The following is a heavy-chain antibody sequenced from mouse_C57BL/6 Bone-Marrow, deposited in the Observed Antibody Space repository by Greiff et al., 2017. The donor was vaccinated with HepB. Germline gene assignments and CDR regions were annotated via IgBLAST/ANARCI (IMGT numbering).Heavy chain of an antibody. J-gene: IGHJ3*01. CDR1: GFTFSDYY. Sequence: EVQGVESGGGLVQPGGSLKLSCAASGFTFSDYYMYWVRQTPEKRLEWVAYISNGGGSTYYPDTVKGRFTISRDNAKNTLYLQMSRLKSEDTAMYYCARPDLLLRSVAYWGQGTLVTVSA. CDR3: ARPDLLLRSVAY. V-gene: IGHV5-12*01. CDR2: ISNGGGST. D-gene: IGHD1-1*01.